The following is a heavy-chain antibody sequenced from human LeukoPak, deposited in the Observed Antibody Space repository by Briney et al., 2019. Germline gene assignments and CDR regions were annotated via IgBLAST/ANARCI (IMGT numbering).Heavy chain of an antibody. Sequence: QTGRSLRLSCAASGFILSNYGMHWVRQAPGKGLEWVAVISYDGSNKYYADSVKGRFTISRDNSKNTVYLQMNSLGAEDTAVYYCATESGIVGATGFDYWGQGTLVTVSS. J-gene: IGHJ4*02. CDR3: ATESGIVGATGFDY. D-gene: IGHD1-26*01. V-gene: IGHV3-30*03. CDR2: ISYDGSNK. CDR1: GFILSNYG.